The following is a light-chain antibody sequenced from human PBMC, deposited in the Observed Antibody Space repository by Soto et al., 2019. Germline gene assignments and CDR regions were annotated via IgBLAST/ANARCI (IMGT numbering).Light chain of an antibody. Sequence: QSALTQPPSASGSPGQSVTISCTGTSSDVGGYNSVSWYQQHPGKAPKFIIYEVTKRPSGVPDRFSGSKSGNTASLTVSGLQAEDEADYYCSSHAGIINVVFGGGTKLTVL. CDR2: EVT. J-gene: IGLJ3*02. CDR1: SSDVGGYNS. CDR3: SSHAGIINVV. V-gene: IGLV2-8*01.